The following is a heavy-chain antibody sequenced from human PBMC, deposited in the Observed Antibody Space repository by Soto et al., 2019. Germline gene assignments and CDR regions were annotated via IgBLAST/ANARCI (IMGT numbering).Heavy chain of an antibody. Sequence: SETLSLTCTVSDGSISSGGYYWSWIRQQPGKGLEWIGYIYYSGSTYYNPSLKSRVTISVDTSKNQFSLKLSSVTAADTAVYYCASGNRYYDRGGYNWFDPWGQGTLVTVSS. CDR2: IYYSGST. J-gene: IGHJ5*02. CDR3: ASGNRYYDRGGYNWFDP. V-gene: IGHV4-31*03. CDR1: DGSISSGGYY. D-gene: IGHD3-22*01.